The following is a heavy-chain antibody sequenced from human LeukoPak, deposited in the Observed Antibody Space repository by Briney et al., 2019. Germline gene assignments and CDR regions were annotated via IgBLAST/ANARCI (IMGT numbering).Heavy chain of an antibody. D-gene: IGHD4-23*01. CDR1: GYTFTSYG. CDR3: ARSYGGNMSYYYYMDV. V-gene: IGHV1-18*01. Sequence: GASVKVSCKASGYTFTSYGISWVRQAPGQGLEWMGWISAYNGNTNYAQKLQGRVTMTTDTSTSTAYMELRSLRSDDTAVYYCARSYGGNMSYYYYMDVWGKGTTVTVSS. J-gene: IGHJ6*03. CDR2: ISAYNGNT.